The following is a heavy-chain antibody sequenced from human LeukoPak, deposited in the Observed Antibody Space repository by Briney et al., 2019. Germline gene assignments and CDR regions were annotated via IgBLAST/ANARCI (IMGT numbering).Heavy chain of an antibody. CDR3: ARRDHTGRSHAWFDP. CDR1: GGSVSTISHF. J-gene: IGHJ5*02. D-gene: IGHD1-14*01. Sequence: PSETLSLTCTVSGGSVSTISHFWDWVRQPPGKGLEWIVSLSDTGTTYYNPSLESRVTMSVDTSKNQFSLKLTSVTAADTAVYYCARRDHTGRSHAWFDPWGQGTLVTVSS. V-gene: IGHV4-39*01. CDR2: LSDTGTT.